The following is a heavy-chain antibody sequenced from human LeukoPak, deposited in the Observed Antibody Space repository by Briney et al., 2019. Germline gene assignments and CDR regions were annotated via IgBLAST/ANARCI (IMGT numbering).Heavy chain of an antibody. CDR2: IYYSGST. D-gene: IGHD2-21*02. Sequence: KPSETLSLTCTVSGGSISSYYWSWIRQPPGKGLEWIGYIYYSGSTNYNPSLKSRVTISVDTSKNQFSLKLSSVTAADTAVYYCARGVVVTAIGGEYYFDYWGQGTLVTVSS. V-gene: IGHV4-59*01. J-gene: IGHJ4*02. CDR1: GGSISSYY. CDR3: ARGVVVTAIGGEYYFDY.